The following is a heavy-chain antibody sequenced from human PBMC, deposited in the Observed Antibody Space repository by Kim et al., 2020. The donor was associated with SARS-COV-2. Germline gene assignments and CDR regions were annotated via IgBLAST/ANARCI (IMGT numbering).Heavy chain of an antibody. D-gene: IGHD2-8*01. Sequence: GGSLRLSCAVSGFIFSTYSMHWVRQAPGKGLEWVAFLSQDGTTKDYADSVKGRFTISRDNSKNTLFLQMNSPRTEDTAVYYCVRGRTGMYYFDYWGQGTLVTVSS. CDR3: VRGRTGMYYFDY. CDR1: GFIFSTYS. V-gene: IGHV3-30-3*01. J-gene: IGHJ4*02. CDR2: LSQDGTTK.